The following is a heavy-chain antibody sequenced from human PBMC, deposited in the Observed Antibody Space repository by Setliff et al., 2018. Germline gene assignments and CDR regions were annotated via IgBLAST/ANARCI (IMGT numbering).Heavy chain of an antibody. J-gene: IGHJ4*02. CDR3: VRDTTSGWMLTN. CDR1: GFTFSTYG. V-gene: IGHV3-48*04. D-gene: IGHD6-25*01. Sequence: LSLTCAASGFTFSTYGLNWVRQAPGKGLEWISYLNNDGTTIYYADSVRGRFTISRDNARDSLYLQMNSLRAEDTAVYYCVRDTTSGWMLTNWGQGTLVTVSS. CDR2: LNNDGTTI.